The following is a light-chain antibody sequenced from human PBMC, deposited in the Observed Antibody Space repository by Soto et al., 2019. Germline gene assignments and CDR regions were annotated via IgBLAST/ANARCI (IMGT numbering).Light chain of an antibody. CDR3: QQGYTSAIT. V-gene: IGKV1-39*01. J-gene: IGKJ5*01. Sequence: DIQMTQSPSSLSASVGDRVTITCRASQSIGKHLNWYQQKPGKAPKFLIYASSTWQSGVPSRFSGSGSGTDFTLTINSLQPEDFATYYCQQGYTSAITFGQGTRLEMK. CDR1: QSIGKH. CDR2: ASS.